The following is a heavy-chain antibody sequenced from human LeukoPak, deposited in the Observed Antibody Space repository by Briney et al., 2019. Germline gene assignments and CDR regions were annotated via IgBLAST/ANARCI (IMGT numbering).Heavy chain of an antibody. CDR2: IQYDGSNK. Sequence: GGSLRLSCAASGFTFSNYGMHWVRQAPGKGLEWVAFIQYDGSNKYYADSVKGRFTISRDNSKNTLYLQMNSLRAEDTAVYYCAREGYYDTNFDYWGQGTLVTVSS. V-gene: IGHV3-30*02. D-gene: IGHD3-22*01. CDR1: GFTFSNYG. CDR3: AREGYYDTNFDY. J-gene: IGHJ4*02.